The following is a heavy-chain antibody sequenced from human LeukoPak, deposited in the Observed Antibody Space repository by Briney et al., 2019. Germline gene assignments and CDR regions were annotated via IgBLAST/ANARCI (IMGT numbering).Heavy chain of an antibody. Sequence: SETLSLTCVAYDGSFSTSFWSWIRQPPGEGLEWIGEIQPSGSTKYNPSLKSRVTVSADTSKNEVSLRQSSVTAADTAFYYCMRGSVSTTTRWFDPWGQGTLVTVSS. CDR1: DGSFSTSF. V-gene: IGHV4-34*01. J-gene: IGHJ5*02. D-gene: IGHD2/OR15-2a*01. CDR3: MRGSVSTTTRWFDP. CDR2: IQPSGST.